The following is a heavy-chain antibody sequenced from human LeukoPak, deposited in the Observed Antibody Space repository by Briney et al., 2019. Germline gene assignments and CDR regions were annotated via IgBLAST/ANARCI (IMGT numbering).Heavy chain of an antibody. CDR2: IHAGGSDP. Sequence: GGSLRLSCAASGFTFSSSPVGWVRQAPGKGLEWVSSIHAGGSDPFYGDSVQGRFTISRDSSKNTLSLQLNGLRVEDTAVYFCAKGGHHFNPFFYCGQGTLVTVSS. CDR1: GFTFSSSP. D-gene: IGHD3-3*01. CDR3: AKGGHHFNPFFY. V-gene: IGHV3-23*01. J-gene: IGHJ4*02.